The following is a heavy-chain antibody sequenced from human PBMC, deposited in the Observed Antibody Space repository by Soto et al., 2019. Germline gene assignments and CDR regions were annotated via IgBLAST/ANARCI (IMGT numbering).Heavy chain of an antibody. V-gene: IGHV4-39*01. CDR2: IYYSGST. Sequence: SETVSLTCTVSGCCISSSSYYWGWIRQPPGKGLEWIGSIYYSGSTYYNPSLKSRVTISVDTSKDQFSLKLSSVTAADTAVYYCACIFSGGYGYGFYYYGMDVWGQGTTVT. J-gene: IGHJ6*02. CDR1: GCCISSSSYY. CDR3: ACIFSGGYGYGFYYYGMDV. D-gene: IGHD5-18*01.